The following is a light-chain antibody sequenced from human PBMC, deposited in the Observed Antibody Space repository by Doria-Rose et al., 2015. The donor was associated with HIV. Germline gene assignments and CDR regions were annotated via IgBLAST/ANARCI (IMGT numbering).Light chain of an antibody. Sequence: ALIQPASVSGSPGQSITISCTGSSSDVGSYNLVSWYQQHSGKAPKLIIYEVSKRPSGVSNRFSGSKSGNTASLTIPGLQAEDEADYYCCSYAGIRVFGGGTKLTVL. CDR3: CSYAGIRV. V-gene: IGLV2-23*02. J-gene: IGLJ3*02. CDR1: SSDVGSYNL. CDR2: EVS.